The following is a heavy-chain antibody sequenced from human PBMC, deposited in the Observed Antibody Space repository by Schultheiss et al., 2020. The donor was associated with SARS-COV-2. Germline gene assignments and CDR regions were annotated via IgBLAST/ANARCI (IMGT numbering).Heavy chain of an antibody. Sequence: GGSLRLSCAASGFIFSSFEMIWVRQAPGKGLQWVSVLYTDGTTYYADSVRGRFTISRDNSKNTLYLQMNSLRDEDTAMYYCARAYCSTNDCAVDHWGQGTLVTVSS. CDR2: LYTDGTT. D-gene: IGHD1-1*01. CDR1: GFIFSSFE. CDR3: ARAYCSTNDCAVDH. V-gene: IGHV3-66*02. J-gene: IGHJ4*02.